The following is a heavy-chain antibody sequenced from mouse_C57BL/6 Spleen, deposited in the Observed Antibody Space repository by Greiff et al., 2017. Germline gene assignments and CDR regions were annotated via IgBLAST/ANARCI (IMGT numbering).Heavy chain of an antibody. J-gene: IGHJ1*03. CDR2: LRYDGSN. V-gene: IGHV3-6*01. CDR1: GYSFTSGYY. Sequence: EVKLVESGPGLVKPSPSLSLSCSVSGYSFTSGYYWNWIRQFPGNKLECMGYLRYDGSNNYNPSLKNRISITRDTSKNQFFLKLNSVTTEDTATYYCARDGEGDFDVWGTGTTVTVSS. CDR3: ARDGEGDFDV.